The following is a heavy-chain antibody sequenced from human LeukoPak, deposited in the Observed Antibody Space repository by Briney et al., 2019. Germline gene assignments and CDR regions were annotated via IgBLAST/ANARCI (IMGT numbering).Heavy chain of an antibody. CDR2: INTYNGNT. Sequence: GASVKVSCKASGYTFISYGITWVRQAPGQGLEWMGWINTYNGNTNYAQKLQGRVTMTTDTSTSTAYMELRSLRSDDTAVYYCARRGPYCSSSSCYDGHYYYYYFMDGWGKGTTVTVSS. V-gene: IGHV1-18*01. CDR3: ARRGPYCSSSSCYDGHYYYYYFMDG. CDR1: GYTFISYG. J-gene: IGHJ6*03. D-gene: IGHD2-2*01.